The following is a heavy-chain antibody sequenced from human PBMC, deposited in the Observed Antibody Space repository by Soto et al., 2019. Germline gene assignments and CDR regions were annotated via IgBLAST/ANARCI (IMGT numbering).Heavy chain of an antibody. D-gene: IGHD5-18*01. V-gene: IGHV1-69*04. CDR3: AREGYSYGPINAFDI. Sequence: SVKVSCKTSGYTFTRYGISWVRQAPGQGLEWMGRIIPILGIANYAQKFQGRVTITADKSTSTAYMELSSLRSEDTAVYYCAREGYSYGPINAFDIWGQGTMVTVSS. CDR2: IIPILGIA. CDR1: GYTFTRYG. J-gene: IGHJ3*02.